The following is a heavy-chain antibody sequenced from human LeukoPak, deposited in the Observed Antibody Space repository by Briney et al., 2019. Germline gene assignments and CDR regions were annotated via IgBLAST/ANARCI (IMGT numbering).Heavy chain of an antibody. V-gene: IGHV3-30*18. CDR3: AKEEKWLADSYGLDV. D-gene: IGHD6-19*01. J-gene: IGHJ6*02. Sequence: GRSLRLSCAASGFTSSGYGMHWVRQAPGKGLEWVAVISYDGSNKDYGDSVKGRFTISRDNSKNTLDLQMNSLRAEDTAVYYCAKEEKWLADSYGLDVWGQGTTVTVSS. CDR2: ISYDGSNK. CDR1: GFTSSGYG.